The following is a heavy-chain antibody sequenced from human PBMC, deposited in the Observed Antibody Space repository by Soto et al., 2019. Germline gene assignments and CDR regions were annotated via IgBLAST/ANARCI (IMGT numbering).Heavy chain of an antibody. CDR3: ARDPVAGTYFDY. D-gene: IGHD6-19*01. V-gene: IGHV1-18*01. CDR1: GYTFISYG. CDR2: INAFNGNT. J-gene: IGHJ4*02. Sequence: QVQLVQSGAEVKKPGASVKVSCKASGYTFISYGISWVRQAPGQGLERIGWINAFNGNTNYAQKLQGRVTMTRDTSTSTAYMELRSLRSDDTAVYYCARDPVAGTYFDYWGQGTLVTVSS.